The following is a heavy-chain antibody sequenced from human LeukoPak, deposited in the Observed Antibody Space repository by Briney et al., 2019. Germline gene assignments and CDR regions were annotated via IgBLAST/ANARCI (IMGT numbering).Heavy chain of an antibody. J-gene: IGHJ4*02. D-gene: IGHD7-27*01. V-gene: IGHV4-59*11. CDR2: DSNNGNI. CDR3: ARDNWGSLDY. CDR1: GSSISSHS. Sequence: PSETLSLTCTVSGSSISSHSWGWIRQPPGKGLEWIGYDSNNGNINYNPALKSRVAISVDTPKRQISLDLRSVTAADTAVYYCARDNWGSLDYWGQGTLVTVSS.